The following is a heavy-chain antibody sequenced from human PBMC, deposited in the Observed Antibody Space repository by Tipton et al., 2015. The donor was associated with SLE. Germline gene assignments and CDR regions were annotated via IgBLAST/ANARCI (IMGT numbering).Heavy chain of an antibody. CDR3: VRERKYVVRFRELVAPDL. CDR2: IYHSGST. J-gene: IGHJ3*01. V-gene: IGHV4-38-2*02. D-gene: IGHD1-26*01. Sequence: TLSLTCTVSGYSISSGYYWGWIRQPPGKGLEWIGSIYHSGSTYYNPSLKSRVTISVDTSKNQFSLKLSSVTAADTAVYYCVRERKYVVRFRELVAPDLWGQGTAITVSS. CDR1: GYSISSGYY.